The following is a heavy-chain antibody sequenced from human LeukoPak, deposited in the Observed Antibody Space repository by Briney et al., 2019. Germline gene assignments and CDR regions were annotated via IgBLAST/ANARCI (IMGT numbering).Heavy chain of an antibody. CDR2: ISHDGSNK. Sequence: GGSLRLSCVASGFIFRSYAMHWVRQAPGKGLEWVAVISHDGSNKYYADSVKGRFTISRDNAKNTLYLQMNSLRAEDTAVYYCAREQGYYSVPGYWGQGTLVTVSS. V-gene: IGHV3-30*03. CDR3: AREQGYYSVPGY. CDR1: GFIFRSYA. D-gene: IGHD3-22*01. J-gene: IGHJ4*02.